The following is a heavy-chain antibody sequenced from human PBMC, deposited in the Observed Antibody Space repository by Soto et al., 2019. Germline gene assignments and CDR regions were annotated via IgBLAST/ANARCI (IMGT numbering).Heavy chain of an antibody. Sequence: GGFLRLSCGASGFTLGGFAMGWVRQAPGKGLEYVSGISSNGVGTYYANSVQGRFTISRDNSKNTVYLQMGSLRPEDMAVYYCARRARPDFYYMDVWGKGTTVTVSS. CDR2: ISSNGVGT. V-gene: IGHV3-64*01. D-gene: IGHD6-6*01. J-gene: IGHJ6*03. CDR1: GFTLGGFA. CDR3: ARRARPDFYYMDV.